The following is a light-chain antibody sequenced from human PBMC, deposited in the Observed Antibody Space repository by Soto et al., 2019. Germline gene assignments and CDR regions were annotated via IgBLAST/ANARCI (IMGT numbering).Light chain of an antibody. Sequence: DIQMTQSPSTLSGSVGDRVTITCRASQTISSWLAWYQQKPGKTPKLLIYKASTLKSGVPSRFSGSGSGTEFTLTISSLQPDDFSTYDGRHDNSYSGAFGQGSKVSLK. CDR3: RHDNSYSGA. CDR1: QTISSW. J-gene: IGKJ1*01. V-gene: IGKV1-5*03. CDR2: KAS.